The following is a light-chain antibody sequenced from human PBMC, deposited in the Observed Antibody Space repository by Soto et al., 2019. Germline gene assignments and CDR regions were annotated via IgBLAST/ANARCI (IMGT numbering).Light chain of an antibody. CDR3: MQALQTGIFT. J-gene: IGKJ3*01. CDR2: LGS. Sequence: DIVMTQSPLSLPVTPGEPASISCRSSQSLLHSNGYNYLDWYLQKPGQSPQLLIYLGSNRASGVPDRVSGSGPGTSFTLKISRVEAEDVGVYYCMQALQTGIFTFGPGTKVDIK. V-gene: IGKV2-28*01. CDR1: QSLLHSNGYNY.